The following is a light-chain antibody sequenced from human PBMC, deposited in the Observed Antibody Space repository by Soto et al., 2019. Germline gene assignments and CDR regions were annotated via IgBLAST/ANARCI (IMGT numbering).Light chain of an antibody. CDR3: SSYTSSTVV. CDR2: DVS. J-gene: IGLJ2*01. V-gene: IGLV2-14*01. CDR1: SRDVGRYNY. Sequence: QSALTQPASVSGSPGQSITISCTGTSRDVGRYNYVSWYQQHPGKAPKLTIDDVSNRPSGVSNRFSGSKSGNTASRTISGLQAEDEADYSCSSYTSSTVVFGGGTKLTVL.